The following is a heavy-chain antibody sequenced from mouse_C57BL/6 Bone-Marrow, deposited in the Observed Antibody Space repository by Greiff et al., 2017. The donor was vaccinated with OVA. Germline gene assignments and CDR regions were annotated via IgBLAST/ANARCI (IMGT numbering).Heavy chain of an antibody. CDR1: GYTFTDYY. J-gene: IGHJ2*01. Sequence: VQLKESGPVLVKPGASVKMSCKASGYTFTDYYMNWVKQSHGKSLEWIGVINPYNGGTSYNQKFKGKATLTVDKSSSTAYMELNSLTSEDSAVYYCARRVNYFDYWGQGTTLTVSS. CDR2: INPYNGGT. CDR3: ARRVNYFDY. V-gene: IGHV1-19*01. D-gene: IGHD2-5*01.